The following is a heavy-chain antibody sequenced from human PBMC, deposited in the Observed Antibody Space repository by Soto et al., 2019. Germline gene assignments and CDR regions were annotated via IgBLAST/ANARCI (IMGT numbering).Heavy chain of an antibody. CDR3: ARAKNYYGSGSYYNVYYYYYMDV. D-gene: IGHD3-10*01. CDR1: GGSFSGYY. J-gene: IGHJ6*03. CDR2: INHSGST. Sequence: SETLSLTCAVYGGSFSGYYWSWIRQPPGKGLEWIGEINHSGSTNYNPSLKSRVTISVDTSKNQFSLKLSSVTAADTAVYYCARAKNYYGSGSYYNVYYYYYMDVWGKGTTVTVSS. V-gene: IGHV4-34*01.